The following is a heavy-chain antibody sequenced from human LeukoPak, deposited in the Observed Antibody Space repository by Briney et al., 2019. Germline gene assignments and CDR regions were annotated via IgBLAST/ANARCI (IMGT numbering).Heavy chain of an antibody. J-gene: IGHJ4*02. D-gene: IGHD6-19*01. V-gene: IGHV4-59*08. CDR1: GGSIGSDY. Sequence: SETLSLTCTVSGGSIGSDYWTWIRQPPGKGLEYIGYIYYTGGTNYNPSLKSRVTISVDTSKNQFSLKLSSVTAADSAVYFCAKYGNSGWVIDNWGQGTLVTVSS. CDR3: AKYGNSGWVIDN. CDR2: IYYTGGT.